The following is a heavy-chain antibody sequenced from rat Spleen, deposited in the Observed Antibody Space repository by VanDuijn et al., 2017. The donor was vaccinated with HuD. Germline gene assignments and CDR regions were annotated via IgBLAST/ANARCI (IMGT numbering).Heavy chain of an antibody. CDR3: VREAFGVDY. CDR2: INKDSSTI. V-gene: IGHV4-2*01. J-gene: IGHJ2*01. Sequence: EVKLVESGGGLVQPGRSLRLSCAASGFNFNEHWMGWVRQAPGKGLEWIGEINKDSSTIKYTPSLKEKLTISRDNAQSTLYLQMSKLGSEDTAIYYCVREAFGVDYWGQGVMVTVSS. CDR1: GFNFNEHW. D-gene: IGHD4-3*01.